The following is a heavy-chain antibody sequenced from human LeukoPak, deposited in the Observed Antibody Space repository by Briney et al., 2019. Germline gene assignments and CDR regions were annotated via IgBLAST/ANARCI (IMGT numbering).Heavy chain of an antibody. CDR2: INEDGREE. CDR1: GFTFSGFW. Sequence: GGSLRLSCAASGFTFSGFWMSWVRQAPGKGLEWVANINEDGREEHYVDSVKGRFTISRDNSKNTLYLQMNSLRPEDTAVYYCAKDRGTSWYNAMDVWGQGTTVTVSS. CDR3: AKDRGTSWYNAMDV. V-gene: IGHV3-7*01. D-gene: IGHD3-10*01. J-gene: IGHJ6*02.